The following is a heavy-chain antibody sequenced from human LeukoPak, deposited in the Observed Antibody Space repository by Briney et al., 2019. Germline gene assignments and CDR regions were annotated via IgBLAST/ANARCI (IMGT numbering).Heavy chain of an antibody. Sequence: GGSLRLSCATSGFTFSHVWMNWVRQAPGKGLVWVSCINPDGSWTLHADSVKGRFAISRDYARNTLYLQMNSLGVEGTAMYYCARYEQRPGVTASDPWSQGTLVTVSS. CDR1: GFTFSHVW. J-gene: IGHJ5*02. D-gene: IGHD2-21*02. CDR2: INPDGSWT. CDR3: ARYEQRPGVTASDP. V-gene: IGHV3-74*01.